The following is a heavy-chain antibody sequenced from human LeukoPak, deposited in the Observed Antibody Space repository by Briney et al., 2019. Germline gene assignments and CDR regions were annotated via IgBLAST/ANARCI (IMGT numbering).Heavy chain of an antibody. J-gene: IGHJ4*02. Sequence: PGGSLRLSCAASGFTFNNYWMHWVRQAPGKGLEWVAIISFDERNKYYADSVKGRFTISRDNSKNTLYLQMNSLRAEDTAVYYCAKDKRSAANPDYDYVWGSPGGQGTLVTVSS. V-gene: IGHV3-30*18. CDR1: GFTFNNYW. CDR2: ISFDERNK. D-gene: IGHD3-16*01. CDR3: AKDKRSAANPDYDYVWGSP.